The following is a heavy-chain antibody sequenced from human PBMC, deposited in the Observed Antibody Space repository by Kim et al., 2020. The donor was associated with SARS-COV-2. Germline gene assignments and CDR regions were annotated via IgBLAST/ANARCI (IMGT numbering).Heavy chain of an antibody. CDR1: GGSVSSGSYY. CDR3: ARSPGIAVDY. Sequence: SETLSLTCTVSGGSVSSGSYYWSWIRQPPGKGLEWIGYIYYSGSTNYNPSLKSRVTISVDTSKNQFSLKLSSVTAADTAVYYCARSPGIAVDYWGQGTLVTVSS. V-gene: IGHV4-61*01. CDR2: IYYSGST. D-gene: IGHD6-19*01. J-gene: IGHJ4*02.